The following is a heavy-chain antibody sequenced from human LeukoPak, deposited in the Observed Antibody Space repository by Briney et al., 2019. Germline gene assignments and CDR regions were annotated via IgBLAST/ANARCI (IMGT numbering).Heavy chain of an antibody. J-gene: IGHJ6*03. CDR1: GYTFTSYA. V-gene: IGHV7-4-1*02. CDR3: ARGLDIVAPNYYYYYMDV. CDR2: INTNTGNP. D-gene: IGHD5-12*01. Sequence: ASVKVSCKASGYTFTSYAMNWVRQAPGQGLEWMGWINTNTGNPTYAQGFTGRFVFSLDTSVSTAYLQISSLKAEDTAVYYCARGLDIVAPNYYYYYMDVWGKGTTVTVSS.